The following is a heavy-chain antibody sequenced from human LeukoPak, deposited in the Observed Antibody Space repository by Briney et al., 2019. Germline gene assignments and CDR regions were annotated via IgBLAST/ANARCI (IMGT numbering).Heavy chain of an antibody. V-gene: IGHV3-23*01. D-gene: IGHD6-25*01. Sequence: GGSLRLSCAASGYTFSSYAMGWVRQAPGKGLEWVSTISDNGGSTYYADSVKGRFTISSDNSRNTLYLQMNSLRADDTAIYYCANRTPAGGRYYFDYWGQGTLVTVSS. CDR3: ANRTPAGGRYYFDY. CDR2: ISDNGGST. CDR1: GYTFSSYA. J-gene: IGHJ4*02.